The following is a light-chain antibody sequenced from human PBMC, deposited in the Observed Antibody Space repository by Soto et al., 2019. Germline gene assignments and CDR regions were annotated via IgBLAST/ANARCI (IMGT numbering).Light chain of an antibody. V-gene: IGKV1-5*01. Sequence: DIQMTQSPSTLSASVGDRVTITCRASQSIRYWVAWYQHKPGKAPKLLIYDASTLESGVPTRFSGSGSGTEFTLTIRSLHPDDFATYYCQQYNILPTFGQGTKVAIK. CDR3: QQYNILPT. J-gene: IGKJ1*01. CDR2: DAS. CDR1: QSIRYW.